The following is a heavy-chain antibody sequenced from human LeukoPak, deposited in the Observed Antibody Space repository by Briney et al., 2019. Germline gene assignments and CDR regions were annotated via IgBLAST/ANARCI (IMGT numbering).Heavy chain of an antibody. V-gene: IGHV3-73*01. CDR1: GFTFSGSA. D-gene: IGHD6-19*01. CDR3: TRSFPVAGSTSYYYYYYMDV. CDR2: IRSKANSYAT. J-gene: IGHJ6*03. Sequence: GGSLRLSCAASGFTFSGSAMHWVRQASGKGLEWVGRIRSKANSYATAYAASVKGRFTISRDDSKNTAYLQMNSLKTEDTAVYYCTRSFPVAGSTSYYYYYYMDVWGKGTTVTISS.